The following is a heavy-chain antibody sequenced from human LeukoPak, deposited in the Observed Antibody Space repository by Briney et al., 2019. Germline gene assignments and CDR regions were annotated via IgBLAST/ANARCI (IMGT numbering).Heavy chain of an antibody. Sequence: GGSLRLSCAASGFTFSSYWMHWVRQAPGKGLVWVSRIKSDGSTRYADSVKGRFTISRDNAKNTVSLQMNSLRAEDTGVYYCARAPSEIGGYYPEYFRHWGQGTLVTVAP. CDR2: IKSDGST. D-gene: IGHD3-22*01. V-gene: IGHV3-74*01. J-gene: IGHJ1*01. CDR1: GFTFSSYW. CDR3: ARAPSEIGGYYPEYFRH.